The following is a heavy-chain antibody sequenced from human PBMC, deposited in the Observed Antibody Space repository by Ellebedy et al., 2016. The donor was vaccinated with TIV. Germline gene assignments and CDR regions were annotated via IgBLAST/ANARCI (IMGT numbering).Heavy chain of an antibody. J-gene: IGHJ4*02. CDR1: GFTFSSYD. V-gene: IGHV3-13*01. CDR2: IGTAGDT. CDR3: ARQGCTNGVCYMKY. Sequence: GESLKISXAASGFTFSSYDMHWVRQATGKGLEWVSAIGTAGDTYYPGSVKGRFTISRENAKNSLYLQMNSLRAGDTAVYYCARQGCTNGVCYMKYWGQGTLVTVSS. D-gene: IGHD2-8*01.